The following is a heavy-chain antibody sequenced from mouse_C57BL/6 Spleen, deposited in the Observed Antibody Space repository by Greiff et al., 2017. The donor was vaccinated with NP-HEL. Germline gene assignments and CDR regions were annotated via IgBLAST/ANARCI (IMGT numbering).Heavy chain of an antibody. CDR2: IDPETGGT. V-gene: IGHV1-15*01. Sequence: VQLQQSGAELVRPGASVTLSCKASGYTFTDYEMHWVKQTPVHGLEWIGAIDPETGGTAYNQKFKGKAILTADKSSSTAYMELRSLTSEDSAVYYCTRPTMVTTGYFDVWGTGTTVTVSS. J-gene: IGHJ1*03. CDR3: TRPTMVTTGYFDV. D-gene: IGHD2-2*01. CDR1: GYTFTDYE.